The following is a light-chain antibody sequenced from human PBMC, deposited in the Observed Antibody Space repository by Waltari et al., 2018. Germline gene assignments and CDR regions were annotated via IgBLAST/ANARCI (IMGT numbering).Light chain of an antibody. J-gene: IGLJ2*01. CDR2: ENN. V-gene: IGLV1-51*02. Sequence: QSVLPQPPSLSAAPGQRFPISCSGSRSNIANNYVCCYQQLPGTAPKLLIYENNKRPSGIPDRFSASKSGTSATLDITGLQTGDEADYYCGTWDNSLSAAVFGGGTKLTVL. CDR1: RSNIANNY. CDR3: GTWDNSLSAAV.